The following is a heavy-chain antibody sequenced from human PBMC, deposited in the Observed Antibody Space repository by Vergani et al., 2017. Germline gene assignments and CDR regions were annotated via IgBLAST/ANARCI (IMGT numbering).Heavy chain of an antibody. V-gene: IGHV4-34*01. D-gene: IGHD3-16*02. CDR2: VNHGGST. J-gene: IGHJ4*02. CDR1: GGSFSDYY. Sequence: QVQLQEWGAGLLKTSETLSLTCGVSGGSFSDYYWSWIRQAPGMGLEWIGEVNHGGSTNYNRSLKSRVSISVDTSKNQFSLQLTSVTAADSALYFCASIARAPTRRNPPPDYWGQGILVTVSS. CDR3: ASIARAPTRRNPPPDY.